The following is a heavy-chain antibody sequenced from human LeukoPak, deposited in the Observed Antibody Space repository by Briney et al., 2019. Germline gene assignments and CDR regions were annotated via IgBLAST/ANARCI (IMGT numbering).Heavy chain of an antibody. Sequence: ASVKVSCKASGYTFTSYAMHWVRQAPGQRLEWMRWINAGNGNTKYSQKLQGRVTITRDTSASTAYMELSSLRSEDTAVYYCASHCTNGVCLYYYYGMDVWGQGTTVTVSS. D-gene: IGHD2-8*01. J-gene: IGHJ6*02. V-gene: IGHV1-3*01. CDR2: INAGNGNT. CDR1: GYTFTSYA. CDR3: ASHCTNGVCLYYYYGMDV.